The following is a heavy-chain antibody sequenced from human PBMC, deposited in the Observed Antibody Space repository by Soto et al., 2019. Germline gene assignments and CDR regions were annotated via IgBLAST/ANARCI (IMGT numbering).Heavy chain of an antibody. Sequence: SETLSLTCTVSGGSIRTPDWWSWVRQTPEKGLEWIGEIYHSGTPNYNPSLKSRVSMSVDKSNNQFSLKLYSVTAADTAVYYCARVTSVLSSEGAYVVSWFDPWGQGTLVTVSS. D-gene: IGHD2-15*01. J-gene: IGHJ5*02. CDR3: ARVTSVLSSEGAYVVSWFDP. CDR2: IYHSGTP. CDR1: GGSIRTPDW. V-gene: IGHV4-4*02.